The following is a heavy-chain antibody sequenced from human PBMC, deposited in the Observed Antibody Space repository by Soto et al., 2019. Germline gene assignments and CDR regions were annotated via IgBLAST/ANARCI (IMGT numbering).Heavy chain of an antibody. J-gene: IGHJ4*02. V-gene: IGHV3-64*01. D-gene: IGHD6-19*01. CDR1: GFTFSSFP. Sequence: GGSLRLSCAASGFTFSSFPMHWVRQAPGKGLEYVSAISSNGVNTYPANSVKGRFTISRDNSKNTLYLQMGSLRAEDMAVYYCARANSGWYGPFDYWGQGTLVTVSS. CDR3: ARANSGWYGPFDY. CDR2: ISSNGVNT.